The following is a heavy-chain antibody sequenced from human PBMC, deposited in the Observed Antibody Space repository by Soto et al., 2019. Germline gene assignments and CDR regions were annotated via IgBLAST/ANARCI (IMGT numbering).Heavy chain of an antibody. D-gene: IGHD3-22*01. V-gene: IGHV1-24*01. Sequence: ASVKVSCKDSGYTLTEISMHWARQAPGKGLERMGGFDPEDGETIYAQKFQGRVTMTEDTSTDTAYMELSSLRSEDTAVYYCATAVVKNDYYDSSGYYYSFDYWGQGTLVTVSS. CDR3: ATAVVKNDYYDSSGYYYSFDY. CDR2: FDPEDGET. CDR1: GYTLTEIS. J-gene: IGHJ4*02.